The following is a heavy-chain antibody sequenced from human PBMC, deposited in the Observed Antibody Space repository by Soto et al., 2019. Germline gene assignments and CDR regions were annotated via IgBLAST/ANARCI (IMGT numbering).Heavy chain of an antibody. CDR1: GYSFTSYW. CDR3: ARVGDSGSYGDYYYGMDV. J-gene: IGHJ6*02. V-gene: IGHV5-51*01. Sequence: PGESLKISCKGSGYSFTSYWVGWVRQMPGKGLEWMGIIYPGDSDTRYSPSFQGQVTISADKSISTAYLQWSSLKASDTAMYYCARVGDSGSYGDYYYGMDVWGQGTTVTVSS. D-gene: IGHD1-26*01. CDR2: IYPGDSDT.